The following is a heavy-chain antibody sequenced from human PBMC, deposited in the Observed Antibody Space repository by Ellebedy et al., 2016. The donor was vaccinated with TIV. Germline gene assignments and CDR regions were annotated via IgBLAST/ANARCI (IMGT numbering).Heavy chain of an antibody. J-gene: IGHJ5*02. CDR2: LYHSVST. CDR3: AVSIAAGTVHLFNP. CDR1: GGSISSITYY. V-gene: IGHV4-39*01. Sequence: SETLSLXXSVSGGSISSITYYWGWIRPPPGQGLVWIGNLYHSVSTYYNPSLKSRVTTSVDTSKNQFSLTLSSVTAADTAVYYCAVSIAAGTVHLFNPWGQGTLVTVSS. D-gene: IGHD6-13*01.